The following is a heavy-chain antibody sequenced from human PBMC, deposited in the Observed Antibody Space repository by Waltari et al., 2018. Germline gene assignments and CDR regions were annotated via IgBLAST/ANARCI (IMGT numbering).Heavy chain of an antibody. CDR1: LHTGTP. V-gene: IGHV1-2*02. CDR2: ILPYTGDT. J-gene: IGHJ5*02. CDR3: ARDSGTVQGFFDP. Sequence: QVQLVQSGAEVKEPGASVKVSCRTSLHTGTPIQWVRQAPGQGLEWMGWILPYTGDTNYAQKFQGRVTLTRDTSLTTAYMEVTSLTSDDSAVYYCARDSGTVQGFFDPWGQGTLVTVSS. D-gene: IGHD3-10*01.